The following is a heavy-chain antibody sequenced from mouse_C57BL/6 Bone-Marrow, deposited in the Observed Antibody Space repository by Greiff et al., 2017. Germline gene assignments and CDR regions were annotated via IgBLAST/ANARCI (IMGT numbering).Heavy chain of an antibody. J-gene: IGHJ3*01. V-gene: IGHV14-4*01. CDR1: GFNIKDDY. D-gene: IGHD2-4*01. CDR2: IDPENGDT. Sequence: VQLKQSGAELVRPGASVKLSCTASGFNIKDDYLHWVKQRPEQGLEWIGWIDPENGDTEYASKFQGKATITADTSSNTAYLQLSSLTSEDTAVYYCTAIYYDYDGAYWGQGTLVTVSA. CDR3: TAIYYDYDGAY.